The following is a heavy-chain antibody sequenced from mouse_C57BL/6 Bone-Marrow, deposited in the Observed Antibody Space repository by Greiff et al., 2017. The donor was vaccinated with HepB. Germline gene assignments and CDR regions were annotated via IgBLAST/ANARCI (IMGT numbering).Heavy chain of an antibody. D-gene: IGHD2-1*01. Sequence: EVQLQESGPVLVKPGASVKMSCKASGYTFTDYYMNWVKQSHGKSLEWIGVINPYNGGTSYNQKFKGKATLTVDKSSSTAYMELNSLTSEDSAVYYCARGDLLPYPYAMDYWGQGTSVTVSS. CDR2: INPYNGGT. CDR1: GYTFTDYY. CDR3: ARGDLLPYPYAMDY. V-gene: IGHV1-19*01. J-gene: IGHJ4*01.